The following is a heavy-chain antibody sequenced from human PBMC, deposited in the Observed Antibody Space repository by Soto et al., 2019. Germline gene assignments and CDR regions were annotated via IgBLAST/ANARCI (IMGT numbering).Heavy chain of an antibody. CDR3: ARERGGHKHFDY. CDR1: GYTFTDYG. V-gene: IGHV1-18*01. D-gene: IGHD3-10*01. Sequence: QVQLVQSGAEVKKPGASVRVSCKSSGYTFTDYGITWVRQAPGQGLEWMGWINTYKGNINYAQRLQGRVTMTTDTSTSTAYMELRSLTSDDTAVYYCARERGGHKHFDYWGQGALVTVSS. CDR2: INTYKGNI. J-gene: IGHJ4*02.